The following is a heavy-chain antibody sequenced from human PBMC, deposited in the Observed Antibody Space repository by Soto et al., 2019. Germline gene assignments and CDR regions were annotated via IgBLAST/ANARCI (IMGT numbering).Heavy chain of an antibody. Sequence: GGSLRLSCAASGFTFDDYAMHWVRQAPGKGLEWVSGISWNSGSIGYADSVKGRFTISRDNAKNSLYLQMNSLRAEDTALYYCAKEASIYSSGWYGAFDIWGQGTMVTVSS. V-gene: IGHV3-9*01. CDR3: AKEASIYSSGWYGAFDI. J-gene: IGHJ3*02. CDR2: ISWNSGSI. CDR1: GFTFDDYA. D-gene: IGHD6-19*01.